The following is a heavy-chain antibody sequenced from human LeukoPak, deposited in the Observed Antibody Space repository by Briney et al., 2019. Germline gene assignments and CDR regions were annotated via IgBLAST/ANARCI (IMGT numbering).Heavy chain of an antibody. Sequence: SETLSLTCAVYGGSFSGYYWSWIRQPPGKGLEWIGEINHSGSTNYNPSLKSRVTISIDTSKNQFSLKLSSVTAADTAVYYCASRVRVGPIDYWGQGTLVTVSS. CDR3: ASRVRVGPIDY. CDR2: INHSGST. D-gene: IGHD1-26*01. CDR1: GGSFSGYY. V-gene: IGHV4-34*01. J-gene: IGHJ4*02.